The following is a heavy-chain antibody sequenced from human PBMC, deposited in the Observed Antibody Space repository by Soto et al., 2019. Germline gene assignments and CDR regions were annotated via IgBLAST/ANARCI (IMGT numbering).Heavy chain of an antibody. V-gene: IGHV4-34*01. CDR2: INHSGST. CDR1: GGSFSGYY. D-gene: IGHD5-18*01. J-gene: IGHJ2*01. CDR3: ARAFSYGSYWYFDL. Sequence: SETLSLTCAVYGGSFSGYYWSWIRQPAGRGLEWIGGINHSGSTNYNRSLKRRVTISVDTSKSQFSLKLSSVTAADTAVYYCARAFSYGSYWYFDLWGRCTLVTVAS.